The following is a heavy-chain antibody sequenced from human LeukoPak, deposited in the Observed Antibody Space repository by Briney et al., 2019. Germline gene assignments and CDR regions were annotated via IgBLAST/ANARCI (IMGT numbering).Heavy chain of an antibody. V-gene: IGHV1-2*02. D-gene: IGHD6-19*01. Sequence: ASVKVSCKASGYTFTGYYMHWVRQAPGQGLEWMGWINPNSGGTNYAQKFQGRVTMTRDTSISTAYMELSRLRSDDTAVYYCARVSWLVVALDCWGQGTLVTVSS. CDR3: ARVSWLVVALDC. CDR1: GYTFTGYY. J-gene: IGHJ4*02. CDR2: INPNSGGT.